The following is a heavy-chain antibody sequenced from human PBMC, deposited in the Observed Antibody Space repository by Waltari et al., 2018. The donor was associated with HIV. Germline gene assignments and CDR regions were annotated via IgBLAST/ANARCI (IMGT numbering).Heavy chain of an antibody. V-gene: IGHV4-31*03. CDR2: IYYRGST. D-gene: IGHD2-2*02. CDR3: ARVSVVVPAAIHWFDP. J-gene: IGHJ5*02. CDR1: GGSISSGGYY. Sequence: QVQLQESGPGLVKPSQTLSLTCTVSGGSISSGGYYWSWIRQHPGKGLEWFGYIYYRGSTYYNPSLKSRVTISVDTSKNQFSLKLSSVTAADTAVYYCARVSVVVPAAIHWFDPWGQGTLVTVSS.